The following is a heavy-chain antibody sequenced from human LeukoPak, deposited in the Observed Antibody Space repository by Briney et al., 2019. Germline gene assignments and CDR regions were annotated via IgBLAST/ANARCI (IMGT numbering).Heavy chain of an antibody. Sequence: GGSLRLSCVASGFSFDICAMSWVRQAPGKGPEWVSSICGPTETFYADSVKGRFTVSRDNSQNTLYLQMNSLRAEDTAVYYCAKDATPRNSIWDYFGKWGQGALVTVST. CDR1: GFSFDICA. CDR2: ICGPTET. J-gene: IGHJ4*02. CDR3: AKDATPRNSIWDYFGK. V-gene: IGHV3-23*01. D-gene: IGHD4-23*01.